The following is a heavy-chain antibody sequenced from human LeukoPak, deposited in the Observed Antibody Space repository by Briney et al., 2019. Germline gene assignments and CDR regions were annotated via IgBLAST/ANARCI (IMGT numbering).Heavy chain of an antibody. Sequence: GASLKVSCKASGYTFSGYHMHWVRQAPGQGLEWMGWINPNSGDTNYAQKYQGRVTMTSDTSISTAYMELSRLRSDDTAVYYCARVNEGGYDSDAFDILGQGTMVTVSS. CDR2: INPNSGDT. CDR1: GYTFSGYH. D-gene: IGHD5-12*01. CDR3: ARVNEGGYDSDAFDI. V-gene: IGHV1-2*02. J-gene: IGHJ3*02.